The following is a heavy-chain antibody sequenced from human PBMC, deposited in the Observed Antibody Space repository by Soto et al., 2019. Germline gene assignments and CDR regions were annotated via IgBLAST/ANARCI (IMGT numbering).Heavy chain of an antibody. V-gene: IGHV3-21*01. Sequence: SGGSLRLSCAASGFTFSSYSMNWVRQAPGKGLEWVSSISSSSSYIYYADSVKGRFTISRDNAKNSLYLQMNSLRADDTAVYYCARGLASVDVLRFLEWLLWLPDVWGQGTTVTVSS. CDR3: ARGLASVDVLRFLEWLLWLPDV. J-gene: IGHJ6*02. CDR2: ISSSSSYI. D-gene: IGHD3-3*01. CDR1: GFTFSSYS.